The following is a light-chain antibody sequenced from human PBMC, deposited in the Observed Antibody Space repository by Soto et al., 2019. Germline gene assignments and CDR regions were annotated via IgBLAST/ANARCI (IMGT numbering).Light chain of an antibody. Sequence: DIQMTQSPSSLSASVGDRVTITCRASQGISNYLAWYQQKPGKVPKLLIYAASTLQSGVPSRFSGSGSGTDFTLTISSLQPEDVATYYCQKYNSAPPLTFGPGTKVDI. CDR3: QKYNSAPPLT. CDR2: AAS. J-gene: IGKJ3*01. CDR1: QGISNY. V-gene: IGKV1-27*01.